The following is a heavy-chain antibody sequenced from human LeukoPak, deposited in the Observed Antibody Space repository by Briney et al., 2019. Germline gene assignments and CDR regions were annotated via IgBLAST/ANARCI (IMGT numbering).Heavy chain of an antibody. CDR2: INHSGST. V-gene: IGHV4-34*01. CDR1: GGSFSGYY. J-gene: IGHJ4*02. Sequence: SETLSLTRAVYGGSFSGYYWSWIRQPPGKGLEWIGEINHSGSTNYNPSPKSRVTISVDTSKNQFSLKLSSVTAADTAVYYCARVHCSSTSCYRPRGYFDYWGQGTLVTVSS. CDR3: ARVHCSSTSCYRPRGYFDY. D-gene: IGHD2-2*01.